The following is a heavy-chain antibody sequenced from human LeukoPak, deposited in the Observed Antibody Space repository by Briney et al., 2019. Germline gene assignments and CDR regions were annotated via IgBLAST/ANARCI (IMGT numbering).Heavy chain of an antibody. CDR1: GGSISSYY. D-gene: IGHD1-26*01. V-gene: IGHV4-59*01. CDR3: ARDRVGATPGYYYYGMGV. J-gene: IGHJ6*02. CDR2: IYYTGST. Sequence: SETLSLTCTVSGGSISSYYWSWIRQPPGKGLEWIGYIYYTGSTNYSPSLKSRVTISVDTSKNQFSLKLSSVTAADTAVYYCARDRVGATPGYYYYGMGVWGQGTTVTVSS.